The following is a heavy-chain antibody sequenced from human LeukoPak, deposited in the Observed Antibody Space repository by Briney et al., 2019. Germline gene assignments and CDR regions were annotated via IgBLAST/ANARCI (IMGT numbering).Heavy chain of an antibody. V-gene: IGHV4-59*12. Sequence: SQTLSLTCTVSGGSISDYHWSWIRQPPGKGLEYIGYIYNSGRTFYNPSLKSRVTISVDTSKNQFSLKLSSVTAADTAVYYCARASSIAANDYWGQGTLVTVSS. J-gene: IGHJ4*02. CDR1: GGSISDYH. CDR3: ARASSIAANDY. CDR2: IYNSGRT. D-gene: IGHD6-6*01.